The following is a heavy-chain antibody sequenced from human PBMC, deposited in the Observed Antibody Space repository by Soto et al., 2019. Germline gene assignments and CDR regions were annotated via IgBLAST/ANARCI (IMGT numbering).Heavy chain of an antibody. D-gene: IGHD3-10*01. CDR2: IWYDGSNK. CDR3: ARNYYGSGSYYNTFSGAPAFGATGYYYYGMDV. Sequence: GGSLRLSCAASGFTFSSYGMHWVRQAPGKGLEWVAVIWYDGSNKYYADSVKGRFTISRDNSKNTLYLQMNSLRAEDTAVYYCARNYYGSGSYYNTFSGAPAFGATGYYYYGMDVWGQGTTVTVSS. J-gene: IGHJ6*02. CDR1: GFTFSSYG. V-gene: IGHV3-33*01.